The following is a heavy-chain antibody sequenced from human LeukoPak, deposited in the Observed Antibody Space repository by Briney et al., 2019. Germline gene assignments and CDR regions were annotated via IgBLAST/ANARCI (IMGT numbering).Heavy chain of an antibody. CDR1: GYTFTSYG. Sequence: GASVKVSCKASGYTFTSYGISWVRQAPGQGLEWMGWISAYNGNTNYAQKLQGRVTMTTDTSTSTAYMELRSLRSDDTAVYYCARRPPAYCGDYEAPDYWGQGTLVTVSS. CDR2: ISAYNGNT. J-gene: IGHJ4*02. CDR3: ARRPPAYCGDYEAPDY. D-gene: IGHD4-17*01. V-gene: IGHV1-18*01.